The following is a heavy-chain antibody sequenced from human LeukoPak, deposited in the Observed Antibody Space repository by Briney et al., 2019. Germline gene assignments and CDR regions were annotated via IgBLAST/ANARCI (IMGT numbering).Heavy chain of an antibody. D-gene: IGHD3-22*01. CDR2: ISYDGSNK. J-gene: IGHJ4*02. CDR3: AKDGRGYYDSSGYYY. Sequence: GGSLRLSCAASGFTFSSYGMHWVRQAPGKGLEWVAVISYDGSNKYYADSVKGRFTISRDNSKNTLYLQMNSLRAEDTAVYYCAKDGRGYYDSSGYYYWGQGTLVTVSS. CDR1: GFTFSSYG. V-gene: IGHV3-30*18.